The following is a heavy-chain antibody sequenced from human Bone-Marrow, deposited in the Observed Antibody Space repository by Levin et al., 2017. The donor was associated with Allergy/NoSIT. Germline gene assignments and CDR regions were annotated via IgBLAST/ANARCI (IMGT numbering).Heavy chain of an antibody. J-gene: IGHJ4*02. V-gene: IGHV3-21*06. Sequence: PGGSLRLSCTASGFAFGRHTMHWVRQAPGKGLEWVASISSSGTYIFYADSLKGRFTISRDNAKNSLYLQVHSLRGDETAVYYCARDSLGHSSSWYFFDLWGQGTLVTVSS. D-gene: IGHD6-13*01. CDR2: ISSSGTYI. CDR1: GFAFGRHT. CDR3: ARDSLGHSSSWYFFDL.